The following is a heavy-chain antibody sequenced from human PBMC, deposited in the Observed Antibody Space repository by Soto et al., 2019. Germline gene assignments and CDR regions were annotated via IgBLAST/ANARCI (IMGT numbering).Heavy chain of an antibody. J-gene: IGHJ4*02. D-gene: IGHD6-6*01. CDR3: ARHGEYSSSSHYFDY. CDR2: IYYSGST. Sequence: QLQLQESGPGLVKPSETLSLTCTVSGGSISSSSYYWGWIRQPPGKGLEWIGSIYYSGSTYYNPSLKSRVTISVDTSKNQFSLKLSSVTAADTAVYYCARHGEYSSSSHYFDYWGQGTLVTVSS. CDR1: GGSISSSSYY. V-gene: IGHV4-39*01.